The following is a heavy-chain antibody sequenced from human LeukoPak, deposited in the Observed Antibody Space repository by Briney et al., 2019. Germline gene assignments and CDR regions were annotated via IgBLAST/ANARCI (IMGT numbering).Heavy chain of an antibody. D-gene: IGHD3-22*01. CDR3: AKDPRPNYYDSSGYQGPRGY. V-gene: IGHV3-23*01. Sequence: GGSLRLSCAASGFTFSSYAMSWVRQAPGKGLEWVSAISGSGGSTYYADSVKGRFTISRDNSKNTLYLQKNSLRAEDTAVYYCAKDPRPNYYDSSGYQGPRGYWGQGTLVTVSS. CDR2: ISGSGGST. J-gene: IGHJ4*02. CDR1: GFTFSSYA.